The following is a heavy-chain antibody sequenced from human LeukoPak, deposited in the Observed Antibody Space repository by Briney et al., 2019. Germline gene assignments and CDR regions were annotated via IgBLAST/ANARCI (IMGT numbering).Heavy chain of an antibody. CDR2: INHSGST. CDR3: ARGLGSGYDY. D-gene: IGHD6-19*01. V-gene: IGHV4-34*01. CDR1: GGSFSGYY. Sequence: SETLSLTCAVYGGSFSGYYWSWIRQPPGKGLEWIGEINHSGSTNYNPSLKSRVTISVDTSENQFSLKLSSVTAADTAVYYCARGLGSGYDYWGQGTLVTVSS. J-gene: IGHJ4*02.